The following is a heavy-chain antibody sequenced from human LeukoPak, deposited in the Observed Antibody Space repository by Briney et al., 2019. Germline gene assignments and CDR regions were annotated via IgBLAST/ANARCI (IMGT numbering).Heavy chain of an antibody. V-gene: IGHV4-59*01. CDR2: IYYSGST. CDR3: ARVFTGSGSSYYYYYYMDV. Sequence: SETLSLTCTVSGGSISSYYWSWIRQPPGKGLEWIGYIYYSGSTNYNPSLKSRVTISVDTSKNQFSLKLSSVTAADTAVYYCARVFTGSGSSYYYYYYMDVWGKGTTVTISS. CDR1: GGSISSYY. D-gene: IGHD3-10*01. J-gene: IGHJ6*03.